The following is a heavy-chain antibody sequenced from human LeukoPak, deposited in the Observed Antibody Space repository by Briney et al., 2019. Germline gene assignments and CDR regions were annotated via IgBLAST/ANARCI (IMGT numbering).Heavy chain of an antibody. D-gene: IGHD2-2*01. Sequence: PSETLSLTCTVSGGSISSHYWSWVRQPPGKGLEWIGYIYYSGSTNYNPSLKSRVSISVDTSKNQVSLKLSSVTAADTAMYYCARSTGHSSWYFDLWGRGTLVTVS. V-gene: IGHV4-59*11. CDR3: ARSTGHSSWYFDL. J-gene: IGHJ2*01. CDR2: IYYSGST. CDR1: GGSISSHY.